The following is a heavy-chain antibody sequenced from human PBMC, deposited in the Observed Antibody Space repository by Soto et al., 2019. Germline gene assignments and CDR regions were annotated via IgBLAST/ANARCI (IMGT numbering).Heavy chain of an antibody. D-gene: IGHD6-19*01. V-gene: IGHV4-59*01. J-gene: IGHJ4*01. Sequence: SETLSLTCTVSGGPISSYYWTWIRQPPGKGLEWIGYVYYSGGTNYNPSLQSRVTISVDTSKSQFSLKLNSVTAADTAVYYCAKGNGWYYYWGQGTLVTVSS. CDR3: AKGNGWYYY. CDR1: GGPISSYY. CDR2: VYYSGGT.